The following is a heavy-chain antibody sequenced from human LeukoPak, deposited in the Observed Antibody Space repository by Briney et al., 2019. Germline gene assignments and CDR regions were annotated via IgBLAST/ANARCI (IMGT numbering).Heavy chain of an antibody. D-gene: IGHD6-13*01. J-gene: IGHJ4*02. Sequence: ASVTVSCKASGYTFTSYGVSWVRQAPGQGLEWMGWISAYNGNTNYAQKLQGRVTMTTDTSTSTAYMELRSLRSDDTAVYYCARVYSIAAAAFYWGQGTLVTVSS. CDR1: GYTFTSYG. CDR3: ARVYSIAAAAFY. V-gene: IGHV1-18*01. CDR2: ISAYNGNT.